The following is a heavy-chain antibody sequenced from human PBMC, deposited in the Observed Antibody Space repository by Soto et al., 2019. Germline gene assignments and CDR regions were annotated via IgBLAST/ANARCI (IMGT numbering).Heavy chain of an antibody. CDR2: IYHSGST. V-gene: IGHV4-38-2*02. J-gene: IGHJ6*02. Sequence: PSETLSLTCAVSGYSISSGYYWGWIRQPPGKGLEWIGSIYHSGSTYYNPSLKSRVTISVDTSKNQFSLKLSSVTAADTAVYYCAREYTMIGSYYGMDVWGQGTTVTVSS. CDR3: AREYTMIGSYYGMDV. CDR1: GYSISSGYY. D-gene: IGHD3-22*01.